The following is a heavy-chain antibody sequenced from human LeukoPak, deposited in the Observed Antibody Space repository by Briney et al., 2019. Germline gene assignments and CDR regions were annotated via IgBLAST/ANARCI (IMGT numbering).Heavy chain of an antibody. CDR2: ISYDGSNK. J-gene: IGHJ6*02. CDR1: GYTLTDYY. Sequence: SCKASGYTLTDYYMHWVRQAPGKGLEWVAVISYDGSNKYYADSVKGRFTISRDNSKNTLYLQMNSLRAEDTAVYYCAREQLVGGNGMDVWGQGTTVTVSS. CDR3: AREQLVGGNGMDV. V-gene: IGHV3-30-3*01. D-gene: IGHD6-6*01.